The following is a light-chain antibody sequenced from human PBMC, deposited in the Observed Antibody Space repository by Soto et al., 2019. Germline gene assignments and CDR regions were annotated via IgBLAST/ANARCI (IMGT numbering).Light chain of an antibody. CDR3: QQRSNWPLLT. V-gene: IGKV3-15*01. CDR2: GAS. Sequence: EIVMTQPPATLSVSPGERATLSCRASQSVSSNLAWYQQKPGQAPRLLIYGASTRATGIPARFSGSGSGTEFTLTISSLQSEDFAVYYCQQRSNWPLLTFGGGTKVDI. CDR1: QSVSSN. J-gene: IGKJ4*01.